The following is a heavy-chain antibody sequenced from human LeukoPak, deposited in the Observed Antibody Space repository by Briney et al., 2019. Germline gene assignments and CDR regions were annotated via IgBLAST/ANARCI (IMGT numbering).Heavy chain of an antibody. CDR1: GYRFTSYW. D-gene: IGHD5-18*01. CDR2: IYPGDSDT. J-gene: IGHJ2*01. Sequence: GESLKISCKGSGYRFTSYWIGWVRQMPGKGMEWMGIIYPGDSDTRYSPSFQGQVTISADKSISTAYLQWSSPKASDTAMYYCARRYTAMVTWYFDLWGRGTLVTVSS. CDR3: ARRYTAMVTWYFDL. V-gene: IGHV5-51*01.